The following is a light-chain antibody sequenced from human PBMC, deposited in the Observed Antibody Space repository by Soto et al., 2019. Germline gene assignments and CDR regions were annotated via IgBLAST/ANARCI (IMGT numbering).Light chain of an antibody. J-gene: IGKJ1*01. CDR1: QSVNGN. Sequence: EIVMTQSPATLSVFPGERATLSCRASQSVNGNLAWYQQRRGQAPRLLIYGASTRATGIPARLSGSGSGTEFALTVSSLQSEDFAIYYCQQYHNWPRTFGQGTKVEIK. CDR3: QQYHNWPRT. V-gene: IGKV3-15*01. CDR2: GAS.